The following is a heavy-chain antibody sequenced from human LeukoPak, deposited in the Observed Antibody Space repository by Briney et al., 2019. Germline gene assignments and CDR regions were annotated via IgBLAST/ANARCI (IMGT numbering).Heavy chain of an antibody. CDR3: ARDLEY. CDR1: GFTFSSYS. V-gene: IGHV3-30*03. Sequence: GGSLRLSCAASGFTFSSYSMNWVRQAPGKGLEWVAVISYDGSNKYYADSVKGRFTISRDNSKNTLYLQMNSLRAEDTAVYYCARDLEYWGQGTLVTVSS. CDR2: ISYDGSNK. J-gene: IGHJ4*02.